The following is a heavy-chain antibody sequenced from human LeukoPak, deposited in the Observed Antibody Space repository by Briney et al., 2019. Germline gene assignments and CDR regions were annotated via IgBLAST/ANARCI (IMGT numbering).Heavy chain of an antibody. Sequence: GGSLXXSCAASGFTFSSYGMHWVRQAPGKGLEWVAVISYDGSNKYYADSVKGRFTISRDNSKNTLYMQMNSLITEDTAVCYXAXXVPSRQAIDYWGQGTLVTVSS. J-gene: IGHJ4*02. CDR2: ISYDGSNK. CDR3: AXXVPSRQAIDY. CDR1: GFTFSSYG. V-gene: IGHV3-30*03.